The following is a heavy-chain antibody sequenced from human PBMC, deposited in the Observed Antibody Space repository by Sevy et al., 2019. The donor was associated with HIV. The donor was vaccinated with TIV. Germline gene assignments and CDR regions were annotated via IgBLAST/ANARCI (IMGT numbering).Heavy chain of an antibody. J-gene: IGHJ5*02. Sequence: ASVKVSCKASGGTFSSYAISWVRQAPGQGLEWMGGIIPIFGTANYAQKFQGRVTITADKSTSTAYMELSSVRSEETAVYYCARVHSEHAAWGPFDPWGQGTLVTVSS. V-gene: IGHV1-69*06. CDR2: IIPIFGTA. CDR1: GGTFSSYA. CDR3: ARVHSEHAAWGPFDP. D-gene: IGHD1-26*01.